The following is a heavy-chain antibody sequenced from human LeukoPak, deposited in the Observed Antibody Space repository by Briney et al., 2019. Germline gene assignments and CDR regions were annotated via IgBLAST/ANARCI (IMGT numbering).Heavy chain of an antibody. CDR1: GFTFSSYA. CDR2: IYGSGDDT. D-gene: IGHD6-13*01. J-gene: IGHJ4*02. Sequence: GGSLRLSCAASGFTFSSYAMSWVRQAPGKGLEWVSTIYGSGDDTYYADSVKGRFTISRDSSKNTLYLQVSSLRADDTAVYYCAKRGIAEAASFDYWGQGTLVTVSS. V-gene: IGHV3-23*01. CDR3: AKRGIAEAASFDY.